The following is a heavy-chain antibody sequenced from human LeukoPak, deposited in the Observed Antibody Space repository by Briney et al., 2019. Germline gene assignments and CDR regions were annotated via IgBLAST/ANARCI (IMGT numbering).Heavy chain of an antibody. D-gene: IGHD2-2*01. Sequence: ASVKVSCKTSGYTFTSHIISWVRQAPGQGLEWMVWISAYNGNTKYTQKLQGRVTMTTDTSTSTAFMELRSLRSDDTAVYYCARDRRLDYQLPADYWGQGTLVTVSS. CDR1: GYTFTSHI. CDR2: ISAYNGNT. V-gene: IGHV1-18*01. CDR3: ARDRRLDYQLPADY. J-gene: IGHJ4*02.